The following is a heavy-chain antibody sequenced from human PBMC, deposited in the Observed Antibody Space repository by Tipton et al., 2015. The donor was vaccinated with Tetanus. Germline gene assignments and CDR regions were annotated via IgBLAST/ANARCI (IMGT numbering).Heavy chain of an antibody. V-gene: IGHV4-39*01. Sequence: TLSLTCSVSGGSISGSSYYWSWIRQPPGKALEWIGSIYYSGSTSYHPSLQSRVPISVDTSKNQFSLRLSSVTAADTAVYFCARHPPPYYYGSGSYLDYWGQGTPVTVSS. CDR1: GGSISGSSYY. CDR3: ARHPPPYYYGSGSYLDY. D-gene: IGHD3-10*01. J-gene: IGHJ4*02. CDR2: IYYSGST.